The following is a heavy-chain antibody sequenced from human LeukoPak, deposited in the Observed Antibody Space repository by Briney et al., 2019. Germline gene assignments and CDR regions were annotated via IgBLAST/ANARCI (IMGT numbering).Heavy chain of an antibody. CDR2: ISAYNGNT. Sequence: GASVKVSCKASGYTFTSYGISWVRQAPGQGLEWMGWISAYNGNTNYAQKLQGRVTMTTDTSTSTAYMELRSLRSDDTAVYYCARQYCSSTSCYLDYWSQGTLVTVSS. CDR1: GYTFTSYG. V-gene: IGHV1-18*01. J-gene: IGHJ4*02. CDR3: ARQYCSSTSCYLDY. D-gene: IGHD2-2*01.